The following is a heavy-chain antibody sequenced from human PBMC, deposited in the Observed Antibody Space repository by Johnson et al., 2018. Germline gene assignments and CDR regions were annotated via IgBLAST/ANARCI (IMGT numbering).Heavy chain of an antibody. Sequence: VQLQESGGGLVQXGGSLRLXCAASGFTFSNEAMSWVRQAPGKGLEWVSALSVSGGRTFYTDSVKGRLTISRDNSRDTVYLQMSSLRVEDTAVYYWARDGTGWLPDIWGQGTMVTVSS. CDR3: ARDGTGWLPDI. J-gene: IGHJ3*02. D-gene: IGHD6-19*01. CDR1: GFTFSNEA. CDR2: LSVSGGRT. V-gene: IGHV3-23*01.